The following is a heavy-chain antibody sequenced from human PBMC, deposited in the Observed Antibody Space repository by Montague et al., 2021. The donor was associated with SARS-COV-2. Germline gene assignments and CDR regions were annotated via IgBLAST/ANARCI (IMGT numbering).Heavy chain of an antibody. J-gene: IGHJ6*02. CDR1: GGSISTGSYY. D-gene: IGHD3-9*01. V-gene: IGHV4-61*02. Sequence: TLSLTCTVSGGSISTGSYYWSWIRQPAGKGLEWIGRIYTSGSTNYXPSLQSRVTISVDTSKNQFSLKLSSVTAADTSVYYCARGPHYDILTSYYKDGMDVWGQGTTVTVSS. CDR3: ARGPHYDILTSYYKDGMDV. CDR2: IYTSGST.